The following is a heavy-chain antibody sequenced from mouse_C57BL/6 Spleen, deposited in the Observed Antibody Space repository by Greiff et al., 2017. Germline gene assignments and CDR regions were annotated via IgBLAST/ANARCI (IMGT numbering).Heavy chain of an antibody. CDR3: AREGIYYYGSSYYFDY. J-gene: IGHJ2*01. V-gene: IGHV1-61*01. CDR1: GYTFTSYW. Sequence: VQLQQSGAELVRPGSSVKLSCKASGYTFTSYWMDWVKQRPGQGLEWIGNIYPSDSETHYNQKFKDKATLTVDKSSSTAYMQLSSLTSEDSAVYYCAREGIYYYGSSYYFDYWGQGTTLTVSS. CDR2: IYPSDSET. D-gene: IGHD1-1*01.